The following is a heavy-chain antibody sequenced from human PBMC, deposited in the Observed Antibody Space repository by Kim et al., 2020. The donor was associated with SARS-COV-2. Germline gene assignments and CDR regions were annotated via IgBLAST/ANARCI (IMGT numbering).Heavy chain of an antibody. Sequence: IYYSDAVKGRFTSSRDNAKNSHYLQMNSLRAEDTAVYYCARDHGVAGTVYWGQGTLVIVSS. CDR3: ARDHGVAGTVY. V-gene: IGHV3-48*04. CDR2: I. J-gene: IGHJ4*02. D-gene: IGHD6-19*01.